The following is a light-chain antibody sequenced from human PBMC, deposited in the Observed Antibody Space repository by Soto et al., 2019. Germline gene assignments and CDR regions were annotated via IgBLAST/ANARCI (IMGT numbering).Light chain of an antibody. CDR2: GNN. J-gene: IGLJ1*01. V-gene: IGLV1-40*01. CDR3: QSYDGSLSGYV. CDR1: NSSIGAGYD. Sequence: QSVLTQPPSVTGAPGQRISISCTGSNSSIGAGYDVHWYQQLPGTAPKLLIYGNNSRPSGVPDRFSGSKSGTSSSLAITGLQPEDEADYYCQSYDGSLSGYVFGSGTKLTVL.